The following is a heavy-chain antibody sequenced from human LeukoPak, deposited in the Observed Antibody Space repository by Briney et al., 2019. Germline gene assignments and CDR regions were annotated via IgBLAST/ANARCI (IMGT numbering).Heavy chain of an antibody. Sequence: SETLSLTCTVSGGSISNYWWSWIRQPPGKGLEWIGYVFDSGGTNYNPSLKSRVTISVDTSKKQFSLRLSSVTAADTAVYYCVRDRGSSGDWGQGTLVTVSS. CDR1: GGSISNYW. CDR2: VFDSGGT. V-gene: IGHV4-59*01. D-gene: IGHD3-22*01. CDR3: VRDRGSSGD. J-gene: IGHJ4*02.